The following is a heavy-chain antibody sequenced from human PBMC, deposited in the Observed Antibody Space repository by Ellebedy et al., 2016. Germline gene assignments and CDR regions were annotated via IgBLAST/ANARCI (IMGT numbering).Heavy chain of an antibody. CDR2: IIPIFGTA. J-gene: IGHJ6*02. Sequence: SVKVSCXASGGTFSSYAISWVRQAPGQGLEWMGGIIPIFGTANYAQKFQGRVTITADESTSTAYMELSSLRSEDTAVYYCARDSPPYYYDSSGYYPRYYYYGMDVWGQGTTVTVSS. D-gene: IGHD3-22*01. CDR1: GGTFSSYA. CDR3: ARDSPPYYYDSSGYYPRYYYYGMDV. V-gene: IGHV1-69*13.